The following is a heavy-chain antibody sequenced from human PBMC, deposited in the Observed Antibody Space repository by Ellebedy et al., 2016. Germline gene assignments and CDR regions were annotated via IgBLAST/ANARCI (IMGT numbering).Heavy chain of an antibody. CDR2: ISAGGDIT. D-gene: IGHD4-17*01. Sequence: GGSLRLSXVASGFTRNFFMSWVRQAPGGGLEWVSTISAGGDITFSADSVKGRFTISRGNSRDTLYLQMNSLRAEDTAVYYCYYGHYSASWGQGTLVTVSS. J-gene: IGHJ4*02. CDR3: YYGHYSAS. V-gene: IGHV3-23*01. CDR1: GFTRNFF.